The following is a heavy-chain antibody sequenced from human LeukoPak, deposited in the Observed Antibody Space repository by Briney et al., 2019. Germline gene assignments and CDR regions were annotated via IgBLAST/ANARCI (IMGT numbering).Heavy chain of an antibody. J-gene: IGHJ4*02. Sequence: GASVKVSCKASGYTFTGYYMHWVRQAPGQGLEWMGWINTNSGGTNYAQKFQGRVTMTRDTSISTAYMELSRLRSDDTAVYYCARGVFSVATKRFVPLGYWGQGTLVTVSS. D-gene: IGHD4-23*01. CDR1: GYTFTGYY. V-gene: IGHV1-2*02. CDR3: ARGVFSVATKRFVPLGY. CDR2: INTNSGGT.